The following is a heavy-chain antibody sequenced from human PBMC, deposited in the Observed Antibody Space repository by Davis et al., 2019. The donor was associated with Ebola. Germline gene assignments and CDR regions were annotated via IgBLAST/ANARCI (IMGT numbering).Heavy chain of an antibody. CDR3: ASRVEEYCTGGVCYTDY. CDR2: MNPNSGNT. Sequence: AASVKVSCKASGYTFTSYDIHWVRQATGQGLEWMGWMNPNSGNTGYAQKFQGRVTMTRNTSISTAYMELSSLRSEDTAVYYCASRVEEYCTGGVCYTDYWGQGTLVTVSS. D-gene: IGHD2-8*02. V-gene: IGHV1-8*01. J-gene: IGHJ4*02. CDR1: GYTFTSYD.